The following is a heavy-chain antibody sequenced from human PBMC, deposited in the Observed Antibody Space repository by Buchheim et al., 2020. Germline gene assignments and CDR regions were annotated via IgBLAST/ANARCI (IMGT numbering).Heavy chain of an antibody. V-gene: IGHV3-30*18. CDR1: GFTFSSYG. J-gene: IGHJ4*02. CDR3: AKDLSGDDTGY. Sequence: QVQLVESGGGVVQPGRSLRLSCAASGFTFSSYGMHWVRQAPGKGLEWVAVISYDGSNKYYADSVKGRFTISRDNSKNTLYLQMNSLRAEGTAVYYCAKDLSGDDTGYWGQGTL. CDR2: ISYDGSNK. D-gene: IGHD7-27*01.